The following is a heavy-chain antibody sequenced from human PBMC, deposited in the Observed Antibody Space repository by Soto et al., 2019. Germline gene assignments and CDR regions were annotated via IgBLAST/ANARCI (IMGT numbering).Heavy chain of an antibody. Sequence: LVESGGGVAQPGRSLRLSCATSGFSFGPSGMHWVRQAPGKGLEWVAIIWNDGSTTYYADSVKGRFTISRDNSKNTGYLQMNSLRDEDTAVYYCARDGSHYDVDYWGQGTLVTVSS. CDR1: GFSFGPSG. CDR3: ARDGSHYDVDY. J-gene: IGHJ4*02. V-gene: IGHV3-33*01. D-gene: IGHD4-4*01. CDR2: IWNDGSTT.